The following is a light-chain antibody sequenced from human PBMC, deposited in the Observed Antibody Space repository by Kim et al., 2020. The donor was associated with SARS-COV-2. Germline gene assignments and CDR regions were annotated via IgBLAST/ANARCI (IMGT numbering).Light chain of an antibody. V-gene: IGKV1-33*01. J-gene: IGKJ4*01. CDR3: QQYDNVPLT. Sequence: DIQLTQSPSSLSASEGDRVTITCQARLDIANYLNWYQQKPGKPPKLLISDASNLRPGVTSRFSGRGSGTHFTFTIGSLQPDDIATYYCQQYDNVPLTFGGGTKVDIK. CDR2: DAS. CDR1: LDIANY.